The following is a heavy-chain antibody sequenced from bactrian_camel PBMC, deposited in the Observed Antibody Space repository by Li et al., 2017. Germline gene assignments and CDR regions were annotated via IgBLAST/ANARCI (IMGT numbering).Heavy chain of an antibody. CDR2: IAGDGSST. Sequence: VQLVESGGGSVQAGGSLRLSCAASGFTFSNYGGNWVRQAPGKGLEWLSSIAGDGSSTYYTDSAKGRFTISKENAKKTLYLQMNNLEPEDTAMYYCNIGLCGTWPPGEDNYWGQGTQVTVS. D-gene: IGHD5*01. V-gene: IGHV3S6*01. CDR1: GFTFSNYG. J-gene: IGHJ4*01. CDR3: NIGLCGTWPPGEDNY.